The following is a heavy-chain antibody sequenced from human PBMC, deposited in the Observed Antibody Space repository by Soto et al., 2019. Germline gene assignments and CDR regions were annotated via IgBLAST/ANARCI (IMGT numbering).Heavy chain of an antibody. CDR3: ARTKGLLWFGELSLDPFDI. J-gene: IGHJ3*02. D-gene: IGHD3-10*01. CDR2: IYPGDSDT. Sequence: GESLKISCKGSGYSFTSYWIGWVRQMPGKGLEWMGIIYPGDSDTRYSPSFQGQVTISADKSISTAYLQWSSLKASDTAMYYCARTKGLLWFGELSLDPFDIWGQGTMVTVSS. CDR1: GYSFTSYW. V-gene: IGHV5-51*01.